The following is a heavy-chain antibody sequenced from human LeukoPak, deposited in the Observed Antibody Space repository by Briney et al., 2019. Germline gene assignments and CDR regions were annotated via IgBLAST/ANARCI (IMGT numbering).Heavy chain of an antibody. CDR3: ARIGYSSSSTDY. Sequence: GGSLRLSCAASGFNFNNYWMTWFRQAPEKGLEWVANINQDGSVTYYADSVKGRFTVTRDNAKNSLYLQMNSLRAEDTAVYYCARIGYSSSSTDYWGPGTLVTVSS. CDR2: INQDGSVT. J-gene: IGHJ4*02. CDR1: GFNFNNYW. V-gene: IGHV3-7*01. D-gene: IGHD6-6*01.